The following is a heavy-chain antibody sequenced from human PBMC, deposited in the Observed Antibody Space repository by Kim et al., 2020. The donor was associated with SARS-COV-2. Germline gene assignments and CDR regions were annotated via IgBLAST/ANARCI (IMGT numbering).Heavy chain of an antibody. D-gene: IGHD6-19*01. CDR1: GYTFTSYA. J-gene: IGHJ6*02. CDR2: INAGNGNT. Sequence: ASVKVSCKASGYTFTSYAMHWVRQAPGQRLEWMGWINAGNGNTKYSQKFQGRVTITRDTSASTAYMELSSLRSEDTAVYYCAREGGYSSGWSTSDINYYYGMDVWGQGTTVTVSS. CDR3: AREGGYSSGWSTSDINYYYGMDV. V-gene: IGHV1-3*01.